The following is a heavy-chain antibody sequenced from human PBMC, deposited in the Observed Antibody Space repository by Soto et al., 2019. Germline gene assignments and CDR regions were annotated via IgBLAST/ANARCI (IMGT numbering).Heavy chain of an antibody. CDR3: ARGGCSDGVCYAFPDS. CDR2: ISYSGST. CDR1: GGSINYYY. D-gene: IGHD2-8*01. V-gene: IGHV4-59*01. Sequence: SETLSLTCTVSGGSINYYYWTWIRQPPEKGLEWIGYISYSGSTNYNPSLKSRVTISVDTSKNQFSLKLSSVTAADTAVYYCARGGCSDGVCYAFPDSWGQGTLVPVSP. J-gene: IGHJ4*02.